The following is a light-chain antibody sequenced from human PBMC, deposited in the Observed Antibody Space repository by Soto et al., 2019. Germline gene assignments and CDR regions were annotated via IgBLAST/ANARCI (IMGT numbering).Light chain of an antibody. V-gene: IGKV1-12*01. CDR3: QQYGMSPN. Sequence: MQMPRAASAWSSQVCHSVDIYFRASQVISSWLAWYQQKPGKAPNLLIYKASTLQTGVPSRFSGSGSGTDFTLTSSRIPAEDLAVYYCQQYGMSPNFGQGIQLEIK. J-gene: IGKJ5*01. CDR1: QVISSW. CDR2: KAS.